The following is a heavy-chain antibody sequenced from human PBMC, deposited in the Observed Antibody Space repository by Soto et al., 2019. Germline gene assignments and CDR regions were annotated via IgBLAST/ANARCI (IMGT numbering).Heavy chain of an antibody. Sequence: SETLSLTCAVYGGSFSGYYWSWIRQPPGKGLEWIGEINHSGSTNYNPSLKSRVTISVDTSKNQFSLKLSSVTAADTAVYYCARAPRVGIAAAGRVFCFDPWGQGTRVTVSS. CDR1: GGSFSGYY. CDR3: ARAPRVGIAAAGRVFCFDP. D-gene: IGHD6-13*01. CDR2: INHSGST. V-gene: IGHV4-34*01. J-gene: IGHJ5*02.